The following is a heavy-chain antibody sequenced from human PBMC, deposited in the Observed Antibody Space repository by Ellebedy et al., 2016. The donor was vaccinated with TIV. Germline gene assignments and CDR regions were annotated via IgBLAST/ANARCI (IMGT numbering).Heavy chain of an antibody. V-gene: IGHV3-30*03. Sequence: GESLKISXAASGLTFSSFGMYWLRQAPGKGLEWVAVISYDESHKYYAESVKGRFTISRDNSKNTVSLQMNSLRAEDTAVYYCAGGELLSLFDYWGQGTLVTVSS. D-gene: IGHD3-10*01. CDR3: AGGELLSLFDY. CDR1: GLTFSSFG. CDR2: ISYDESHK. J-gene: IGHJ4*02.